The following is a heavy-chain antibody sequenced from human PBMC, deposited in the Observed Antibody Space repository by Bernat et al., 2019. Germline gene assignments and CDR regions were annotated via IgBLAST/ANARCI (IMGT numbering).Heavy chain of an antibody. D-gene: IGHD1-26*01. V-gene: IGHV4-31*03. CDR3: ARGPSGSYGIWYFDL. CDR1: GGSISSGGYY. Sequence: QVQLQESGPGLVKPSQTLSLTCTVSGGSISSGGYYWSWIRQHPGKGLEWIGYIYYSGSTYYNPSLKSRVTISVDASKNQFSLKLSSVTAADTAVYYCARGPSGSYGIWYFDLWGRGTLVTVSS. CDR2: IYYSGST. J-gene: IGHJ2*01.